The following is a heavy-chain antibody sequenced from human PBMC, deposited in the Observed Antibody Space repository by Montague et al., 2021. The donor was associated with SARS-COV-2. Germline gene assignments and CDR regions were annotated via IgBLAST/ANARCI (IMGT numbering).Heavy chain of an antibody. CDR1: GGSISSYY. CDR3: ARAPVANITIFGVVTSFDY. J-gene: IGHJ4*02. D-gene: IGHD3-3*01. CDR2: IYYRGST. Sequence: SETLSLTCTVSGGSISSYYWSWIRQPPGKGLEWIGYIYYRGSTNYNPSLKSRVTISVDTSENQFSLKLSSVTAADTAVYYCARAPVANITIFGVVTSFDYWGQGTLVTVSS. V-gene: IGHV4-59*01.